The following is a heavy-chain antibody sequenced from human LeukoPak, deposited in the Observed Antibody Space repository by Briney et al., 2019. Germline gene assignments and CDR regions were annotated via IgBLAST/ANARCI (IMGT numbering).Heavy chain of an antibody. J-gene: IGHJ5*02. D-gene: IGHD3-22*01. CDR2: IYYSGNS. CDR3: AGLGASGNGYLSWFDP. Sequence: SETLSLTCTVSGGSISTYYWSWIRQPPGKGLEWIGYIYYSGNSNYNPSLKSRATISVDTSKNQFSLKLSSVTAADTAVYYCAGLGASGNGYLSWFDPWGQGTLVTVSS. V-gene: IGHV4-59*01. CDR1: GGSISTYY.